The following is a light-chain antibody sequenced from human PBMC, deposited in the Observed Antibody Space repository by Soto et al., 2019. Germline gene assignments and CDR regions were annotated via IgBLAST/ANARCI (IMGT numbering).Light chain of an antibody. Sequence: EIVLTQSPGTLSLSPGERATLSCRASQSISSSYLAWYQHKPGQAPRLLIFGASSRATDIPARFSGSGSGTDFTLTISRLEPEDFAVYYCQQFGSSSYTFGQGTKLEIK. CDR2: GAS. V-gene: IGKV3-20*01. J-gene: IGKJ2*01. CDR1: QSISSSY. CDR3: QQFGSSSYT.